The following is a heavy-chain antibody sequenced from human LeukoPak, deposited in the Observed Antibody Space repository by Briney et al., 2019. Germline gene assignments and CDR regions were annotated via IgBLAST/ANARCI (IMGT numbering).Heavy chain of an antibody. CDR3: AKEWKYCSSTSCPPVSYFDY. CDR1: GFTFSSYG. J-gene: IGHJ4*02. Sequence: GGSLRLSCAASGFTFSSYGMHWVRQAPGKGLEWVAFIRYDGSNKYYADSVKGRFTISRDNSKNTLYLQMNSLRAEDTAVYYCAKEWKYCSSTSCPPVSYFDYWGQGTLVTVSS. V-gene: IGHV3-30*02. D-gene: IGHD2-2*01. CDR2: IRYDGSNK.